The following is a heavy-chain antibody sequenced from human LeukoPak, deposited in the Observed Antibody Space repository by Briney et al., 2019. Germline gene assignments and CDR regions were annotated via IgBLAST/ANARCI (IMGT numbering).Heavy chain of an antibody. V-gene: IGHV1-69*06. J-gene: IGHJ5*02. CDR1: GGTFSSYA. CDR3: ARATLVWFGGPRSGNWFDP. Sequence: GASVKVSCKASGGTFSSYAISWVRQAPGQGLEWMGGIIPIFGTANYAQKFQGRVTITADKSTSTAYMELSSLRSEDTAVYYCARATLVWFGGPRSGNWFDPWGQGTLVTVSS. D-gene: IGHD3-10*01. CDR2: IIPIFGTA.